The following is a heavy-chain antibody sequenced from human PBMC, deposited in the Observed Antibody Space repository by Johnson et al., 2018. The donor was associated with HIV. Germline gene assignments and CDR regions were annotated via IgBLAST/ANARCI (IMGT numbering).Heavy chain of an antibody. CDR2: ISWNSGSI. CDR3: AKEVAYCGGDCYSGAFDI. CDR1: GFTFDDYA. D-gene: IGHD2-21*01. Sequence: VQLVESGGGLVQPGRSLRLSCAASGFTFDDYAMHWVRQAPGKGLEWVSGISWNSGSIGYADSVKGRFTISRDNAKNSLYLQMNSLRAEDTALYYCAKEVAYCGGDCYSGAFDIGGQGTMVTVSS. J-gene: IGHJ3*02. V-gene: IGHV3-9*01.